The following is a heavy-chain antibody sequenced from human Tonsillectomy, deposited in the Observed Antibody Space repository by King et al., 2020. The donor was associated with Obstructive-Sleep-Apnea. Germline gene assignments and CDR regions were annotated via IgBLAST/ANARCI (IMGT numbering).Heavy chain of an antibody. J-gene: IGHJ4*02. CDR2: INSDGSST. Sequence: VQLVESGGGLVQPGGSLRLSCAASGFTFSSYWMHWVRHAPGKGLVWVSRINSDGSSTSYADSVKGRFTISRDNAKNTLYLQMNSLRAEDTAVYYCATYYDILTGYYHFDYWGQGTLVTVSS. D-gene: IGHD3-9*01. CDR3: ATYYDILTGYYHFDY. CDR1: GFTFSSYW. V-gene: IGHV3-74*01.